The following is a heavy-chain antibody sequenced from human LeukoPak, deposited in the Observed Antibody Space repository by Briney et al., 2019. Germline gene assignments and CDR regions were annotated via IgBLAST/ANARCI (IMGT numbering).Heavy chain of an antibody. CDR3: ARDQTWGYYMDV. CDR1: GYTFTAYY. Sequence: GASLKFPCKASGYTFTAYYLHWVGQPPGQGLRWMGWINPNSGGTNYAQKFQGRVTMTRDTSISTVYMELSRLRSDDTAVYYCARDQTWGYYMDVWGKGTTVTVSS. J-gene: IGHJ6*03. CDR2: INPNSGGT. V-gene: IGHV1-2*02. D-gene: IGHD1-26*01.